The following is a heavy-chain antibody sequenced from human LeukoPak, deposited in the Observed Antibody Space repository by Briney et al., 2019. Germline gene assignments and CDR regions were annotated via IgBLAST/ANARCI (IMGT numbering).Heavy chain of an antibody. V-gene: IGHV3-23*01. CDR3: AKDPATWTDY. J-gene: IGHJ4*02. D-gene: IGHD5-12*01. CDR2: ISCSRRSP. Sequence: CVSAISCSRRSPYYAASVKGRFTISRENDKKTLYLQMNSLRAEDTAVHYCAKDPATWTDYWGQGTLVTVSS.